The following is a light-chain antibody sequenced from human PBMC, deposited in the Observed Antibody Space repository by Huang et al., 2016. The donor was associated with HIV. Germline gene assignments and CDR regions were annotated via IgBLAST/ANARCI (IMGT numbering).Light chain of an antibody. CDR2: WAS. V-gene: IGKV4-1*01. J-gene: IGKJ1*01. Sequence: DIVMTQSPDSLAVSLGERATINCKSSQSVLYRSNNKDYLAWYQQKPGQPPKLLIYWASTRESGVPDRFTGSGSGTDFMLTISSLQAEDVAVYYCQQYDTSPWTFGQGTKVEIK. CDR3: QQYDTSPWT. CDR1: QSVLYRSNNKDY.